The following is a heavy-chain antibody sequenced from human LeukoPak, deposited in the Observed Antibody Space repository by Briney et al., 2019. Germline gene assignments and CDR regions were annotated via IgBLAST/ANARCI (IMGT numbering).Heavy chain of an antibody. J-gene: IGHJ4*02. CDR2: INHSGST. Sequence: SETLSLTCAVYGGSFSGYYWSWIRQPPGKGLEWSGEINHSGSTNYNPSLKSRVTISVDTSKNQFSLKLSSVTAADTAVYYCVRGRSYYDSSGYYYYYWGQGTLVTVSS. V-gene: IGHV4-34*01. D-gene: IGHD3-22*01. CDR1: GGSFSGYY. CDR3: VRGRSYYDSSGYYYYY.